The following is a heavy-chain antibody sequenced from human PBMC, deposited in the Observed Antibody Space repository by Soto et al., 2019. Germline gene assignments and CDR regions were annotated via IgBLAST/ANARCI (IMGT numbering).Heavy chain of an antibody. J-gene: IGHJ4*02. CDR2: MIGGGTDT. D-gene: IGHD2-15*01. Sequence: EVQLLESGGHSVPPGGSLRLSCVASGFTFNSYAMNWVRQAPGKRLEWVASMIGGGTDTYYADSVKGRFTISRDSSQNTVFLQMSSLRAEDTAVYYCVKGLRRQCIGDKCYPFDYWGQGSLV. CDR1: GFTFNSYA. CDR3: VKGLRRQCIGDKCYPFDY. V-gene: IGHV3-23*01.